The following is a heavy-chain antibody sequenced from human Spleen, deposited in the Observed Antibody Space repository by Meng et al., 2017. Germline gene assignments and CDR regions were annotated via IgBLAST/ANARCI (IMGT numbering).Heavy chain of an antibody. CDR2: IYYSGST. CDR3: ARSHTGWYFDL. CDR1: GGAVSSGGYY. Sequence: LVVSGPGRVKPTRTLSLTVTASGGAVSSGGYYWSWIRQHPGKGLKGIGCIYYSGSTYYNPSLKSRVTISVDTSKNQFSLKLSSVTAADTAVYYCARSHTGWYFDLWGRGTLVTVSS. D-gene: IGHD2-8*02. J-gene: IGHJ2*01. V-gene: IGHV4-31*03.